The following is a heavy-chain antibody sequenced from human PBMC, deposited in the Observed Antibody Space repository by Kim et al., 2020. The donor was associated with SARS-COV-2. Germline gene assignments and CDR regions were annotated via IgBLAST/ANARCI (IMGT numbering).Heavy chain of an antibody. D-gene: IGHD6-13*01. CDR1: GFTFNNYA. CDR3: AKSNSLYDS. J-gene: IGHJ4*02. V-gene: IGHV3-23*01. Sequence: GGSLRLSCAASGFTFNNYAMNWVRQAPGKGLEWVSTISGGGGSTYYADSVKGRFTISRDNSKNTLYLQMNSLRAEDTAVYYCAKSNSLYDSWGPGTLVTVSS. CDR2: ISGGGGST.